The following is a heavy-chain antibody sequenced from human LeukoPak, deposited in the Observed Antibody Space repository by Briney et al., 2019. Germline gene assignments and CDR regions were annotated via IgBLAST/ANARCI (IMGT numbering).Heavy chain of an antibody. CDR3: AREAKVGGALQY. D-gene: IGHD1-26*01. CDR1: GFTFSDYW. J-gene: IGHJ4*02. V-gene: IGHV3-74*01. Sequence: GGSLRLSCAASGFTFSDYWMHWVRQAPGKGLVWVSRINTDGRFTRYADSVQGRFTISRDTAKNTLFLQMNSLRAEDTAVYYCAREAKVGGALQYWGQGILVTVSS. CDR2: INTDGRFT.